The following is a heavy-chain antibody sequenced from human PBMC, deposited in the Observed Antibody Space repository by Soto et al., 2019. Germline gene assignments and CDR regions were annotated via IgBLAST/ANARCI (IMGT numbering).Heavy chain of an antibody. CDR2: ISSNGGST. D-gene: IGHD3-22*01. V-gene: IGHV3-64*01. CDR3: AREGYYDSSGYYDYFDY. J-gene: IGHJ4*02. CDR1: GFTFSSYA. Sequence: GGSLRLSCAASGFTFSSYAMHLVRQAPGKGLEYVSAISSNGGSTYYANSVKGRFTISRDNSKNTLYLQMGSLRAEDMAVYYCAREGYYDSSGYYDYFDYWGQGTLVTVSS.